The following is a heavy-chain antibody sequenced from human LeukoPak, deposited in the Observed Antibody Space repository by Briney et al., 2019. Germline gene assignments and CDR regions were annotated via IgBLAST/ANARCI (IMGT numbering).Heavy chain of an antibody. J-gene: IGHJ3*02. D-gene: IGHD6-13*01. V-gene: IGHV4-4*07. CDR2: IYTSGST. CDR1: GGSISSYY. CDR3: ARGIAAAVLDAFDI. Sequence: PSETLSLTCTVSGGSISSYYWSWIRQPAGKGLEWIGRIYTSGSTNYNPSLKSRVTMSVDTSKNQFSLKLSSVTAADTAVYYCARGIAAAVLDAFDIWGQGTMVIVSS.